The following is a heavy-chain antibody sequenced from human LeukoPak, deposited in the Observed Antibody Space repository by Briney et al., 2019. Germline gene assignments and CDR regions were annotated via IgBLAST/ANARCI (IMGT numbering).Heavy chain of an antibody. CDR2: IYYSGST. V-gene: IGHV4-39*02. CDR1: GGSISSSSYY. D-gene: IGHD3-3*01. J-gene: IGHJ5*02. Sequence: SETLSPTCTVSGGSISSSSYYWGWIRQPPGKGLEWIGSIYYSGSTYYNPSLKSRVTISVDTSKNQFSLKLSSVTAADTAVYYCAREAVITIKRLDPWGQGTLVTVSS. CDR3: AREAVITIKRLDP.